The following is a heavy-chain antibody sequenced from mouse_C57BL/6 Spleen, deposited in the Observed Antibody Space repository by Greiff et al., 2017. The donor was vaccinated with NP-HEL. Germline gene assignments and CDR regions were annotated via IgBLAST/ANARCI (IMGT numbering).Heavy chain of an antibody. D-gene: IGHD2-4*01. J-gene: IGHJ2*01. V-gene: IGHV5-16*01. CDR2: INYDGSST. CDR1: GFTFSDYY. Sequence: EVKLMESEGGLVQPGSSMKLSCTASGFTFSDYYMAWVRQVPEKGLEWVANINYDGSSTYYLDSLKSRFIISRDNAKNILYLQMSSLKSEDTATYYCAREYDYGFDYWGQGTTLTVSS. CDR3: AREYDYGFDY.